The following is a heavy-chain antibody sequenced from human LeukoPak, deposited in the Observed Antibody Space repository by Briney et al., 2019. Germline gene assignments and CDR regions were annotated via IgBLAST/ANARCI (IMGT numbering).Heavy chain of an antibody. J-gene: IGHJ5*02. CDR3: ARLLGYCSSTSGRCMLYVGNWFDP. CDR2: INHSGST. V-gene: IGHV4-39*07. Sequence: SETLSLTCTVSGDSISSSSYSWGWIRQPPGKGLEWIGEINHSGSTNYNPSLKSRVTISVDTSKNQFSLKLSSVTAADTAVYYCARLLGYCSSTSGRCMLYVGNWFDPWGQGTLVTVSS. D-gene: IGHD2-2*01. CDR1: GDSISSSSYS.